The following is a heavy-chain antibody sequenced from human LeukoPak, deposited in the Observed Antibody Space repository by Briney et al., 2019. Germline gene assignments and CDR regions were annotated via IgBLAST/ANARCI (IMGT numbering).Heavy chain of an antibody. Sequence: GASVKVSCKASGYTFTSYGISWVRQAPGQGLEWMGWISAYNGNTNYAQKLQGRVTMTTDTSTSTAYMELRSLRSDDTAVYYCARRPSDYGDYTYYYYYMDVWGKGTTVTVSS. J-gene: IGHJ6*03. CDR2: ISAYNGNT. D-gene: IGHD4-17*01. V-gene: IGHV1-18*01. CDR1: GYTFTSYG. CDR3: ARRPSDYGDYTYYYYYMDV.